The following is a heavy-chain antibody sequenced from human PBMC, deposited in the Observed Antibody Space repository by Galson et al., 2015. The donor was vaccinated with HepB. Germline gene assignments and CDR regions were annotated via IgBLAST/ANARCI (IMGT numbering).Heavy chain of an antibody. Sequence: SLRLSCAASGLTFSSYAMHWVRQAPGKGLEWVAVTWSDESNKYYADSVKGRFTISRDISKNTLYLQMNSLRADDTAIYYCARGSGIYGAAAEYFQHWGQGTLVTVSS. CDR1: GLTFSSYA. CDR3: ARGSGIYGAAAEYFQH. CDR2: TWSDESNK. J-gene: IGHJ1*01. V-gene: IGHV3-33*01. D-gene: IGHD4-17*01.